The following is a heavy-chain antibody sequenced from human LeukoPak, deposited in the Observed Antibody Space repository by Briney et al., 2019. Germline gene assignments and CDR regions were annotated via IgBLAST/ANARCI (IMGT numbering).Heavy chain of an antibody. Sequence: GGSLRLSCAASGFTFSSYGMHGVRQAPGKGLEWVSVIWYDGSNKYYAYSVKGRFTISRDNSKNTLYLQMNSLRADDTAVYYCARDAVYSSSWQYYWGQGTLVTVSS. D-gene: IGHD6-13*01. CDR2: IWYDGSNK. J-gene: IGHJ4*02. CDR1: GFTFSSYG. V-gene: IGHV3-33*01. CDR3: ARDAVYSSSWQYY.